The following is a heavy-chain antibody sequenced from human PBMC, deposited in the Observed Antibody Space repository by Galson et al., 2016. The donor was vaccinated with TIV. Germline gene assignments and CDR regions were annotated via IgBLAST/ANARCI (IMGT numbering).Heavy chain of an antibody. CDR3: ARGALDTDRQYYYYYGLDV. J-gene: IGHJ6*02. CDR1: GFTFSTYW. Sequence: SLRLSCAASGFTFSTYWMHWVRQAPGKGLVRVSRIDSEGDNTRYADSVTGRFTISRDNAKNTLYLQMSSLGADGTAVYYCARGALDTDRQYYYYYGLDVWGQGTSVTVSS. D-gene: IGHD1-1*01. CDR2: IDSEGDNT. V-gene: IGHV3-74*01.